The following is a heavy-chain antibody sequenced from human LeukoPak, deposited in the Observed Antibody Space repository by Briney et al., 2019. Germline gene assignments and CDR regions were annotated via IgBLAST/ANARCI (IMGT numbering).Heavy chain of an antibody. CDR1: GYTFTGYY. CDR2: MNPNSGNT. Sequence: ASVKVSCKASGYTFTGYYMHWVRQAPGQGLEWMGWMNPNSGNTGYAQKFQGRVTMTRNTSISTAYMELSSLRSEDTAVYYCALGYCSSTSCYEDWFDPWGQGTLVTVSS. V-gene: IGHV1-8*02. J-gene: IGHJ5*02. CDR3: ALGYCSSTSCYEDWFDP. D-gene: IGHD2-2*01.